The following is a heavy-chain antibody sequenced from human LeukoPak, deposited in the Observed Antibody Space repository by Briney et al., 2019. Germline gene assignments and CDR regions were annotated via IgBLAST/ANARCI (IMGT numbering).Heavy chain of an antibody. CDR1: GDSISSGGFY. CDR2: IHSSGNT. CDR3: SRPIGTIFGVGMRGLFYMDV. Sequence: SQTLSLTCSVSGDSISSGGFYWSWIRQPPGKGLEWIGYIHSSGNTYYNPSLKSRVTISVDTSKNQFSLKLSSMTAADTAVYYCSRPIGTIFGVGMRGLFYMDVWGKGTTVTVSS. D-gene: IGHD3-3*01. V-gene: IGHV4-30-4*01. J-gene: IGHJ6*03.